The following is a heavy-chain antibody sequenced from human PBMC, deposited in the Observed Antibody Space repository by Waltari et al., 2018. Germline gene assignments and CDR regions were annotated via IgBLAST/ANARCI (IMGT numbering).Heavy chain of an antibody. CDR2: VDPEDGET. D-gene: IGHD3-3*01. CDR1: GYTFTSYG. J-gene: IGHJ4*02. Sequence: VQLVQSGAEVKKPGASVKVSCKASGYTFTSYGISWVRQAPGQGLEWMGLVDPEDGETIYAEKFQGRVTITADTSTDTAYMELSSLRSEDTAVYYCATDDNYDFWFYWGQGTLVTVSS. CDR3: ATDDNYDFWFY. V-gene: IGHV1-69-2*01.